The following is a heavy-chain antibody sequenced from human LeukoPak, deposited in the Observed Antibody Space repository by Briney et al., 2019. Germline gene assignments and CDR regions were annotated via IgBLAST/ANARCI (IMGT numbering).Heavy chain of an antibody. CDR1: GFTFSDYY. J-gene: IGHJ4*02. CDR2: ISSSGSTI. D-gene: IGHD6-19*01. CDR3: ARDEIAVAVDC. Sequence: GGSLRLSCAASGFTFSDYYMSWIRQAPGKGLEWVSYISSSGSTIYYADSVKGRFTISRDSAKNSLYLQMNSLRAEDTAVYYCARDEIAVAVDCWGQGTLVTVSS. V-gene: IGHV3-11*01.